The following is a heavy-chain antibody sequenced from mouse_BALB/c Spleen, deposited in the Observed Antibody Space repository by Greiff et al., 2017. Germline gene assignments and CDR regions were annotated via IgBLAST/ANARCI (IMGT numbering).Heavy chain of an antibody. CDR2: ISSGGSYT. D-gene: IGHD4-1*01. CDR3: ARDSGKAWFAY. V-gene: IGHV5-9-4*01. J-gene: IGHJ3*01. CDR1: GFTFSSYA. Sequence: EVQMVESGGGLVKPGGSLKLSCAASGFTFSSYAMSWVRQSPEKRLEWVAEISSGGSYTYYPDTVTGRFTISRDNAKNTLYLEMSSLRSEDTAMYYCARDSGKAWFAYWGQGTLVTVSA.